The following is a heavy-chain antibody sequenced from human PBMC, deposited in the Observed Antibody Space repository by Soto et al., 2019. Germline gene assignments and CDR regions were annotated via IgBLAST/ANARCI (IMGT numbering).Heavy chain of an antibody. J-gene: IGHJ4*02. Sequence: LSLTCTVSGGSVSGYYWSWVRQPAGKGLEWIGRIYTSGSTNYNPSLKSRVTMSLDSSKNQFSLKLNSVTAADTAVYYCARVIAPYYSDSSGWYFDSWGQGALVTVSS. CDR3: ARVIAPYYSDSSGWYFDS. D-gene: IGHD3-22*01. CDR1: GGSVSGYY. V-gene: IGHV4-4*07. CDR2: IYTSGST.